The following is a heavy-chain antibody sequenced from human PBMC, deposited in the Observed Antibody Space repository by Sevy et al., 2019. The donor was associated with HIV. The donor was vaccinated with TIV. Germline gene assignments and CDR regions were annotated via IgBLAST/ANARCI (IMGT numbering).Heavy chain of an antibody. V-gene: IGHV4-59*01. CDR1: GGSISNYY. D-gene: IGHD2-2*01. Sequence: SETLSLTCTVCGGSISNYYWSWIRQSPGKGLEWIGYVDYSGSTNYDSSLKNRVTISVDSSKNQFSLKVTSVTAEAMDVYYCARSGHCSSTTCYVGHWLDPWGQGTLVTVSS. CDR3: ARSGHCSSTTCYVGHWLDP. J-gene: IGHJ5*02. CDR2: VDYSGST.